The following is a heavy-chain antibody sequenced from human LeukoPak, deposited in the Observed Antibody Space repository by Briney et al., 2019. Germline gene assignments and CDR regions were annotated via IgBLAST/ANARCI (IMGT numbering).Heavy chain of an antibody. J-gene: IGHJ5*02. CDR3: ARDRGGSSWYNWYDV. V-gene: IGHV4-4*07. Sequence: SETLSLTCTVSGDSVSNYWWSWVRQPAGKGLEWIARIRASNGNTDYNPSLKSRLTMSVGTSKNQFSLKMNSVTAADTAVYYCARDRGGSSWYNWYDVWGQGTLVTVSS. CDR2: IRASNGNT. D-gene: IGHD6-13*01. CDR1: GDSVSNYW.